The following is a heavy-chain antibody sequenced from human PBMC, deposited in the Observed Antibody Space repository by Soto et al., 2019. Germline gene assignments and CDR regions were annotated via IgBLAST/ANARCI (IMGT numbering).Heavy chain of an antibody. Sequence: GAAVKVYCKPAGYTFTSYDSNWVRQATGQGLEWMGWMNPNSGNTGYAQKFQGRVTMTRSTSLSTAYVELSSLRSEDTAVYYCAREPRTGTIDYWGQGTLVTVSS. CDR2: MNPNSGNT. V-gene: IGHV1-8*01. J-gene: IGHJ4*02. D-gene: IGHD1-1*01. CDR3: AREPRTGTIDY. CDR1: GYTFTSYD.